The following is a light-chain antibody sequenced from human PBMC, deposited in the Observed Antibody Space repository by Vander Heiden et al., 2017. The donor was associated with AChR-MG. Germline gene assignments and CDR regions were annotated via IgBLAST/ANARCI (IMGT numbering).Light chain of an antibody. Sequence: DIVMTQSPDSLAVSLGERATINSKSSQTVLHSSNNKNYLTWYQQKPGQPPKLLIYWASTRESGVPDRFSGSGSGTDFTLPINSLQAEDVAVYYCQQDDSTPHTFGQGTKLEI. CDR1: QTVLHSSNNKNY. J-gene: IGKJ2*01. V-gene: IGKV4-1*01. CDR3: QQDDSTPHT. CDR2: WAS.